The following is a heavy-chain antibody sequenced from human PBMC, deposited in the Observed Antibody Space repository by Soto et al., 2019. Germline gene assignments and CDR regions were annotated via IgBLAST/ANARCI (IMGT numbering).Heavy chain of an antibody. J-gene: IGHJ6*02. V-gene: IGHV4-31*03. Sequence: PSETLFLTCTVSGGSISSGGYYWSWIRQHPGKGLEWIGYIYYSGSTYYNPSLKSRVTISVDTSKNQFSLKLSSVTAADTAVYYCARAPFRLMIAYYYGMDVWGQGTTVTVSS. CDR3: ARAPFRLMIAYYYGMDV. CDR1: GGSISSGGYY. CDR2: IYYSGST. D-gene: IGHD2-8*01.